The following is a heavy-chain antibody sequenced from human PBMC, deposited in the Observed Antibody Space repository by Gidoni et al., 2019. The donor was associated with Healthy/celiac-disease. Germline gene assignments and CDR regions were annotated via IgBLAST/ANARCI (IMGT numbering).Heavy chain of an antibody. CDR1: GGSFSGYY. J-gene: IGHJ5*02. Sequence: QVQLQQWGAGLLKPSETLSLTCAVYGGSFSGYYWSWIRQPPGKGLEWIGEINHSGSTNYNPSLKSRVTISVDTSKNQFSLKLSSVTAADTAVYYCARAWNLNYRANWFDPWGQGTLVTVSS. D-gene: IGHD1-1*01. V-gene: IGHV4-34*01. CDR2: INHSGST. CDR3: ARAWNLNYRANWFDP.